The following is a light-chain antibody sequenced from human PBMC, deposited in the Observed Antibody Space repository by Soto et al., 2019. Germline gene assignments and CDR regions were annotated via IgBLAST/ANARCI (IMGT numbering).Light chain of an antibody. V-gene: IGKV1-39*01. CDR3: QQSYSTPPLT. J-gene: IGKJ4*01. CDR2: AAS. CDR1: QSISSY. Sequence: DIQMTQSPSSLSASVGDRVTITCRASQSISSYLNWYQQKPGKAPKLLIYAASSLQSGVTSRFSGSGSGTDFTLTISSLQPEEFETYYCQQSYSTPPLTVGGGTKVEIK.